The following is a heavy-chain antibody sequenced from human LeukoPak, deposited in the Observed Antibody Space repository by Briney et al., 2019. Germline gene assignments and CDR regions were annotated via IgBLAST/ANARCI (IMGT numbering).Heavy chain of an antibody. V-gene: IGHV3-11*01. D-gene: IGHD4-17*01. CDR3: AKDPSNYGDYVPRDYYYYGMDV. J-gene: IGHJ6*02. Sequence: GGCLRLSCAASGLTFSDYYMSWIRQAPGKGLEWVSYISSSGSSEYYADSVKGRFTISRDNSKNTLYLQMNSLRAEDTAVYYCAKDPSNYGDYVPRDYYYYGMDVWGQGTTVTVSS. CDR1: GLTFSDYY. CDR2: ISSSGSSE.